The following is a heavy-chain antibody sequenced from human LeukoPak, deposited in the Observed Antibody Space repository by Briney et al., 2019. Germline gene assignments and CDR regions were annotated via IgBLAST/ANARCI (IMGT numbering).Heavy chain of an antibody. D-gene: IGHD6-19*01. V-gene: IGHV3-11*04. CDR1: GFTVSGNY. CDR2: ISSSSSTI. J-gene: IGHJ3*02. Sequence: GGSLRLSCAASGFTVSGNYMSWVRQAPGKGLEWVSYISSSSSTIYYADSVKGRFTISRDNAKNSLYLQMNSLRAEDTAVYYCASHSSEQWLVHEGDAFDIWGQGTMVTVSS. CDR3: ASHSSEQWLVHEGDAFDI.